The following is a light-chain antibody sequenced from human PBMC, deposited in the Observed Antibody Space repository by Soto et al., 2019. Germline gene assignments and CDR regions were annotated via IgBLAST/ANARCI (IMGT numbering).Light chain of an antibody. J-gene: IGKJ2*01. V-gene: IGKV1-33*01. CDR3: QQYDNLPT. CDR1: QDISNY. Sequence: DIQMTQSPSSLSASVGDRVTITCQASQDISNYLNWYQQKPGKAPKLLIYDASSFETGAPSRFSGTVSGTDFTFTINSLQPEDIATYYCQQYDNLPTFGQGTKLEIK. CDR2: DAS.